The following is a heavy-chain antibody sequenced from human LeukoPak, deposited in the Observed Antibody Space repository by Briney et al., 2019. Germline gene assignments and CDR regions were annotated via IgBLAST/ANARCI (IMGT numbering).Heavy chain of an antibody. D-gene: IGHD3-16*02. CDR1: GFTFSSYG. J-gene: IGHJ4*02. V-gene: IGHV3-21*01. CDR2: ITTGSTYI. Sequence: GGSLRLSCAASGFTFSSYGMSWIRQAPGKGLEWVSCITTGSTYIYYADSVKGRFTISRDNAKNSLYLQMTSLRAEDTAVYYCARHRTASDYWGQGTLVTVSS. CDR3: ARHRTASDY.